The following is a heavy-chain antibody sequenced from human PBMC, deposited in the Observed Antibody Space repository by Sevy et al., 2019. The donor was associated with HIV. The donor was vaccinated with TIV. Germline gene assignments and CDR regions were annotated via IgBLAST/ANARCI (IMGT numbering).Heavy chain of an antibody. D-gene: IGHD2-21*01. Sequence: SETLSLTCTVSGGSISSYYWSWIRQPPGKGLEWIGYIYYSGSTNYNPSLKSRVTISVDTSKNQFPLKLSSVTAADTAVYYCARGSVIDYYYYGMDVWGQGTTVTVSS. CDR3: ARGSVIDYYYYGMDV. CDR1: GGSISSYY. V-gene: IGHV4-59*01. CDR2: IYYSGST. J-gene: IGHJ6*02.